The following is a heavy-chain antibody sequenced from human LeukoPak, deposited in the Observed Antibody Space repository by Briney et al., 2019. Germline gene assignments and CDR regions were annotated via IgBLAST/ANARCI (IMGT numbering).Heavy chain of an antibody. J-gene: IGHJ4*02. CDR1: GGTFSSYA. Sequence: SVKVSCKASGGTFSSYAISWVRQAPGQGLEWMGGIIPIFGTANYAQKFQGGVTITADESTSTAYMELRSLRSDDTAVYYCARPLRYYDSSGLFDYWGQGTLVTVSS. V-gene: IGHV1-69*13. CDR2: IIPIFGTA. D-gene: IGHD3-22*01. CDR3: ARPLRYYDSSGLFDY.